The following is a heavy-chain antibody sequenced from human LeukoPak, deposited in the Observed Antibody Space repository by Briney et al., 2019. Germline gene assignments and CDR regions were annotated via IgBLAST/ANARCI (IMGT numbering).Heavy chain of an antibody. CDR3: ARGPALYGSGSYGYWFDP. V-gene: IGHV3-21*01. Sequence: GGSLRLSCAASGFTFSRYSMNWVRQAPGKGLEWVSSISSSSSYIYYADSVKGRFTISRDNARNSLYLQMNSLRAEDTAVYYCARGPALYGSGSYGYWFDPWGQGTLVTVSS. J-gene: IGHJ5*02. CDR1: GFTFSRYS. D-gene: IGHD3-10*01. CDR2: ISSSSSYI.